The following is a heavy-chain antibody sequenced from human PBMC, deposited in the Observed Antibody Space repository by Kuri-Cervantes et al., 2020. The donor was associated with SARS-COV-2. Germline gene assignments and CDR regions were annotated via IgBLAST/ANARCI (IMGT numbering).Heavy chain of an antibody. CDR2: IYHSGST. D-gene: IGHD2-2*01. CDR3: ARNNRYCASTSCYRAHYMDV. J-gene: IGHJ6*03. Sequence: GTLSLTCTVSGGSISSHYWSWIRQPPGKGLEWIGYIYHSGSTNYNPSLKSRVTISVDTSKNQFSLKVSSVTAADTAVYYCARNNRYCASTSCYRAHYMDVWDKGTTVTVSS. CDR1: GGSISSHY. V-gene: IGHV4-59*11.